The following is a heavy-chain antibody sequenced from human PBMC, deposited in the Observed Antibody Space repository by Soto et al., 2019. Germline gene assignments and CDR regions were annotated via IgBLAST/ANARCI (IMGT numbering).Heavy chain of an antibody. V-gene: IGHV4-28*03. CDR3: AREGGRYCSGGSCQVDY. CDR1: GSSVSSWNW. J-gene: IGHJ4*02. CDR2: IYYSGNT. D-gene: IGHD2-15*01. Sequence: SETLSLTCGVTGSSVSSWNWWGWIRQPPARGLEWIGQIYYSGNTYYTPSLKSRVTISVDTSKNQFSLKLSSVTAADTAVYYYAREGGRYCSGGSCQVDYWGQGTLVTVSS.